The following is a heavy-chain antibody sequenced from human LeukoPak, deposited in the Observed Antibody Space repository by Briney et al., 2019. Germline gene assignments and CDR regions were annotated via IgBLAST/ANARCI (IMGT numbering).Heavy chain of an antibody. CDR2: INPNSGGT. CDR1: GYTFTGYY. V-gene: IGHV1-2*02. D-gene: IGHD3-3*01. J-gene: IGHJ4*02. CDR3: ARPLRYYDFWSGYYH. Sequence: VASVKVSCKASGYTFTGYYMHWVRQAPGQGLEWMGWINPNSGGTNYAQKFQGRVTMTRDTSMSTAYMELSRLRSDDKAVYYCARPLRYYDFWSGYYHWGQGTLVTVSS.